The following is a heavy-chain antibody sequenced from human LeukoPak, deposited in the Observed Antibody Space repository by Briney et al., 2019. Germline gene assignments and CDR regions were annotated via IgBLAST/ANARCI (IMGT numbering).Heavy chain of an antibody. J-gene: IGHJ4*02. Sequence: GESLKISCKASGYSFTSYWIGWVRQMPGKGLEWMGIIDPSDSETRYTPSFQGQVTISADKSINTAYLQWSSLKASDTALYYCARRDDSSGYYYYYWGQGTLVTVSS. CDR1: GYSFTSYW. D-gene: IGHD3-22*01. CDR2: IDPSDSET. V-gene: IGHV5-51*01. CDR3: ARRDDSSGYYYYY.